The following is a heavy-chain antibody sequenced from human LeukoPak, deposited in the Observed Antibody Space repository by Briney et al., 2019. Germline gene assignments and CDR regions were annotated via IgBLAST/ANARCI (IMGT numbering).Heavy chain of an antibody. CDR3: ARVYSDYDAFDI. CDR2: IYYSGST. J-gene: IGHJ3*02. V-gene: IGHV4-39*01. D-gene: IGHD4-11*01. CDR1: GGSISSNSYY. Sequence: SETLSLTCTVSGGSISSNSYYWGWIRQPPGKGLEWIGNIYYSGSTYYDPSLKSRVTISVDTSKNQFSLKLSPVTAADTAVYSCARVYSDYDAFDIWGQGTMVTVSS.